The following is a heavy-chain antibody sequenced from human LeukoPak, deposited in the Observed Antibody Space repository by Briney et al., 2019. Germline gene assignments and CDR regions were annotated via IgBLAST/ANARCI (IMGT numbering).Heavy chain of an antibody. Sequence: GGSLRLSCAASGFIFSTYGMHWVRQAPGKGLVWVAVISYDGSNKYYADSVKGRFTISRDNSKNTLYLQMNSLRAEDTAVYYCARMGNCGGDCYAYYFDYWGQGTLVTVSS. D-gene: IGHD2-21*02. CDR1: GFIFSTYG. V-gene: IGHV3-30*03. J-gene: IGHJ4*02. CDR3: ARMGNCGGDCYAYYFDY. CDR2: ISYDGSNK.